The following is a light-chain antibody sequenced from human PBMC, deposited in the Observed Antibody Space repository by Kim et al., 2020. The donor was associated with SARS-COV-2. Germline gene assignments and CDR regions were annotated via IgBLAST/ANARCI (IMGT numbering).Light chain of an antibody. CDR3: VLYMGRGIWV. V-gene: IGLV8-61*01. CDR1: SGSVSTNYY. Sequence: QAVVTQEPSFSVSPGGTVTLTCGLSSGSVSTNYYPSWYQQTPGQAPRTLIYSTNTRSSGVPDRFSGSILGNKAALTITGAQADDESDYYCVLYMGRGIWVFGGGTQLTVL. J-gene: IGLJ3*02. CDR2: STN.